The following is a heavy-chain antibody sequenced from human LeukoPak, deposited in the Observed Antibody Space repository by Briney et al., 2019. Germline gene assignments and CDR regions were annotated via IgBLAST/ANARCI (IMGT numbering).Heavy chain of an antibody. CDR3: ARRARGRYYFDY. CDR1: GYSFTSYW. Sequence: GESLKIFCKGSGYSFTSYWISWVRQMPGQGLEWMGRIDPSESYTNYSPSFQGHVTISADKSISTAYLQWSSLKASDTAMYYCARRARGRYYFDYWGQGTLVTVSS. V-gene: IGHV5-10-1*01. CDR2: IDPSESYT. D-gene: IGHD5-12*01. J-gene: IGHJ4*02.